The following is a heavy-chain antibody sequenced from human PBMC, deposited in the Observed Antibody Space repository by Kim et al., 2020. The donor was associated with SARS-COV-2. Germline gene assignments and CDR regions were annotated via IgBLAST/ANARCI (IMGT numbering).Heavy chain of an antibody. J-gene: IGHJ6*02. CDR1: GGSISSYY. CDR2: IYYSGST. Sequence: SETLSLTCTVSGGSISSYYWSWIRQPPGKGLEWIGYIYYSGSTNYNPSLKSRVTISVDTSKNQFSLKLSSVTAADTVVYYCARDVLWYGMDVWGQGTTVT. V-gene: IGHV4-59*01. D-gene: IGHD2-21*01. CDR3: ARDVLWYGMDV.